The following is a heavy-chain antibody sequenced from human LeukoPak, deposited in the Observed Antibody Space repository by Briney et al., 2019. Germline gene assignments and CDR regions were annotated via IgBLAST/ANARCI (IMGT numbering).Heavy chain of an antibody. J-gene: IGHJ6*02. CDR2: IQGGGNI. D-gene: IGHD1-1*01. CDR3: ARDRGYAMDV. Sequence: PGGSLRLSCAASGLSISDQYMSWVRQASGKGLEWVSIIQGGGNIYYADSVKGRITVSRDNSKNTVYLQMNSLRAEDTAVYYCARDRGYAMDVWGQGTTVTVSS. CDR1: GLSISDQY. V-gene: IGHV3-53*01.